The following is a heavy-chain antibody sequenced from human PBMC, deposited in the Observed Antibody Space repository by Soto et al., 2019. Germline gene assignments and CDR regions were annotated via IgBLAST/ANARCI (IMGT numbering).Heavy chain of an antibody. V-gene: IGHV4-59*01. Sequence: SETLSLTCTVSGGSISSYYWSWIRQPPGKGLEWIGYVYYSGSTNYNPSLKSRVTISVDTSKNQFSLKLSSVTAADTAVYYCASSGGSLPFWFDPWGQGTLVTVSS. CDR3: ASSGGSLPFWFDP. CDR2: VYYSGST. D-gene: IGHD2-15*01. CDR1: GGSISSYY. J-gene: IGHJ5*02.